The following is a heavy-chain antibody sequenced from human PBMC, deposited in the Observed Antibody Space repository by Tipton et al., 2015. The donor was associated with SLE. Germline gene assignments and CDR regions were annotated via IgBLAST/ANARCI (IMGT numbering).Heavy chain of an antibody. J-gene: IGHJ4*02. CDR1: GGSFSGHY. Sequence: TLSLTYAVYGGSFSGHYWSWIRQPPGKGLEWIGEINQNGSTNYNPSLKSRLIRSVDASKNQFSLKLSSVTAADAAIYYCAGAVGTAAGLRAYWGQGVLVTVSS. CDR3: AGAVGTAAGLRAY. V-gene: IGHV4-34*01. D-gene: IGHD6-13*01. CDR2: INQNGST.